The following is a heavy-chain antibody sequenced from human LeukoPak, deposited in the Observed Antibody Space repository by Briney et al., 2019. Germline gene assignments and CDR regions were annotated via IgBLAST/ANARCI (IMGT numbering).Heavy chain of an antibody. CDR2: TNAGNGDT. V-gene: IGHV1-3*01. CDR3: ARVGHSRGWPREGIDC. J-gene: IGHJ4*02. Sequence: ASVKVSCKAPGYTFTRNAIHWVRQTPGQRLEWIGWTNAGNGDTKYSQKYQGRVTITSDTSASTAYMELSSLRSEDTAVYYCARVGHSRGWPREGIDCWGQGTLVTVSS. D-gene: IGHD6-19*01. CDR1: GYTFTRNA.